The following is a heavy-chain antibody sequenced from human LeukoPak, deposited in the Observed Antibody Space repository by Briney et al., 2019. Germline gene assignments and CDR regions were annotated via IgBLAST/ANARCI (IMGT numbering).Heavy chain of an antibody. CDR3: ARHPLDEQLDY. Sequence: PSETLSLTCTVSGGSIISSSYYWGWIRQPPGKGLEWIGSIYYSGSTYYNPSLKSRVTISVDTSKNQFSLKLSSVTAADTAVYYCARHPLDEQLDYWGQGTLVTVSS. J-gene: IGHJ4*02. CDR1: GGSIISSSYY. D-gene: IGHD6-19*01. V-gene: IGHV4-39*01. CDR2: IYYSGST.